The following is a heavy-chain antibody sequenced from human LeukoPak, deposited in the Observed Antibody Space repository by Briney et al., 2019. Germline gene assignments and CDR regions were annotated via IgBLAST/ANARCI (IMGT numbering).Heavy chain of an antibody. D-gene: IGHD6-6*01. V-gene: IGHV4-59*08. CDR1: GGSISSYY. CDR2: ISDRGST. Sequence: SETLSLICTVSGGSISSYYWSWIRQPPGKGLEWIGYISDRGSTNYSPSLKSRVTISIDASKSQFSLKLTPVTAADTAVYYCARADFSTWSGHGFDFWGQGTLVTVSS. CDR3: ARADFSTWSGHGFDF. J-gene: IGHJ4*02.